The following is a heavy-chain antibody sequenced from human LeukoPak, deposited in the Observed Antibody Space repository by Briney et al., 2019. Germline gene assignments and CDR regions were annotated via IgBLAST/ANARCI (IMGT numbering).Heavy chain of an antibody. CDR2: ISYDGSNK. J-gene: IGHJ4*02. CDR1: GFTFSSYA. D-gene: IGHD3-10*01. CDR3: ARPIPNPLFRGVIGY. Sequence: PGGSLRLSCAASGFTFSSYAMHWVRQAPGKGLEWVAVISYDGSNKYYADSVKGRFTISRDNSKNTLYLQMNSLRAEDTAVYYCARPIPNPLFRGVIGYWGQGTLVTVSS. V-gene: IGHV3-30-3*01.